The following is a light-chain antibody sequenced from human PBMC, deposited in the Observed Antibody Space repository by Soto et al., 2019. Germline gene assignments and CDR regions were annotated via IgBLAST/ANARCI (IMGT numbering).Light chain of an antibody. CDR2: EAS. CDR3: CSYAGSDTMI. Sequence: QSVLTQPASVSGSPGQSITISCTGTSSNVGSYNLVSWYQHHPGEAPKLLISEASKRPSGVSNRFSASKSGNTASLTISGLLAEDEAHYYCCSYAGSDTMIFGGGTKLTVL. CDR1: SSNVGSYNL. V-gene: IGLV2-23*01. J-gene: IGLJ2*01.